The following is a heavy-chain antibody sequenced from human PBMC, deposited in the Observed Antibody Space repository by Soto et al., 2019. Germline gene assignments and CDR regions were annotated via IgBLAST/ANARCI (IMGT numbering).Heavy chain of an antibody. D-gene: IGHD6-13*01. CDR2: INPNNGGA. V-gene: IGHV1-2*04. J-gene: IGHJ3*02. CDR3: ARESGYTSPDAFDI. CDR1: GYTFADYY. Sequence: ASMKVSCKASGYTFADYYIHWVRQAPGQGLEWMGWINPNNGGASSVEKFQGWVTMTRDTSISTAYMELSRLRSDDTAVYYCARESGYTSPDAFDIWGQGTMVTVSS.